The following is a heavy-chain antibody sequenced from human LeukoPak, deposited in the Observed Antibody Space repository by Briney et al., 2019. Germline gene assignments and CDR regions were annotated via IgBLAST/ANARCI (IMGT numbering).Heavy chain of an antibody. CDR2: IYHSGST. D-gene: IGHD3-10*01. CDR1: GYSISSGYY. CDR3: ARLYGSGSYVNPDY. V-gene: IGHV4-38-2*02. Sequence: PSETLSLTCTVSGYSISSGYYWGWIRQPPGKGLEWIGSIYHSGSTYYNPSLESRVTISVDTSKNQFSLKLSSVTAADTAVYYCARLYGSGSYVNPDYWGQGTLVTVSS. J-gene: IGHJ4*02.